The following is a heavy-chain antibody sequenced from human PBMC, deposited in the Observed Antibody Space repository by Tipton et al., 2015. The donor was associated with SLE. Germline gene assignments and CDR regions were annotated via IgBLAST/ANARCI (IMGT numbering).Heavy chain of an antibody. V-gene: IGHV4-4*09. CDR3: ARHRPTNQDGWFDP. J-gene: IGHJ5*02. CDR1: GGSISSYF. D-gene: IGHD1-14*01. Sequence: TLSLTCTVSGGSISSYFWSWIRQPPGKGLEWIGDIYTTGSTNYNPSPNSRVMISLDTSKNQFSLKLRSVTAADTAVYYCARHRPTNQDGWFDPWGQGTLVTVSS. CDR2: IYTTGST.